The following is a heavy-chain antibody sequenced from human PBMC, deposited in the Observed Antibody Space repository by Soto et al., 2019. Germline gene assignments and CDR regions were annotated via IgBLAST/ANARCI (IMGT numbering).Heavy chain of an antibody. CDR2: ISDGGST. CDR3: ASSFIVGREVNTSFEP. CDR1: GASIYTYY. D-gene: IGHD1-26*01. V-gene: IGHV4-59*01. Sequence: PEKLSLTCNVSGASIYTYYWNWIRQSPGKGLEWIGYISDGGSTNYNPSLESRVTISLDTSKKQVSLKLSSVSAADTAVYYCASSFIVGREVNTSFEPCGQRILVTVSS. J-gene: IGHJ5*02.